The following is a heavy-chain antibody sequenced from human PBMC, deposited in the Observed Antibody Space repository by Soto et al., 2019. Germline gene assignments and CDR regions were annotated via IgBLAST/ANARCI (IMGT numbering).Heavy chain of an antibody. Sequence: EVQLFESGGGLLQPGGSLRLSCTASGFTFSNYAMTWVRQAPGTGLAWVSTITGSGGGTYYADSVKCRFTISRDNSKNTLYLQMPNLRADDTAVYYCAKEMIASTVADFFDYWGQGTLVTGSS. V-gene: IGHV3-23*01. CDR2: ITGSGGGT. CDR1: GFTFSNYA. CDR3: AKEMIASTVADFFDY. J-gene: IGHJ4*02. D-gene: IGHD6-19*01.